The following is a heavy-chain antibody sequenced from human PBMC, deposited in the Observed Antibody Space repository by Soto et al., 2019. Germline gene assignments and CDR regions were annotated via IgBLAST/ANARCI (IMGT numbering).Heavy chain of an antibody. CDR3: AKDHGSDLWFGELFNYYYGMDV. Sequence: GGSLRLSCAASGFTFSSYGMHWVRQAPGKGLEWVAVISYDGSNKYYADSVKGRFTISRDNSKNTLYLQMNSLRAEDTAVYYCAKDHGSDLWFGELFNYYYGMDVWGQGTTVTVSS. CDR2: ISYDGSNK. CDR1: GFTFSSYG. D-gene: IGHD3-10*01. J-gene: IGHJ6*02. V-gene: IGHV3-30*18.